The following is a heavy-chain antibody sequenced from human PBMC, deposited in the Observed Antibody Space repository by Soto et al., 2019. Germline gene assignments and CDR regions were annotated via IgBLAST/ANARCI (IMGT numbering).Heavy chain of an antibody. CDR2: ISGSGGST. V-gene: IGHV3-23*01. CDR1: GFTISSYA. Sequence: VSIRHSCAASGFTISSYAMSRVSKAPGKGLEWGSAISGSGGSTYYADSVKGRFTISRDNSKNTLYLQMNSLRAEDTAVYYCAKSSYSDSSGYYSTEDYFDYWGQGTLVTVSS. D-gene: IGHD3-22*01. CDR3: AKSSYSDSSGYYSTEDYFDY. J-gene: IGHJ4*02.